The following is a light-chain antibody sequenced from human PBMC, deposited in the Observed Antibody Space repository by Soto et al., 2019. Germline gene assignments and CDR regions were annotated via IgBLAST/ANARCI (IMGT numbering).Light chain of an antibody. V-gene: IGKV1-39*01. CDR1: QSINRF. CDR2: GAS. Sequence: DLQMTQSPSSLSASVGDRVSITCRAGQSINRFLNWYQQKPGKAPKLLIYGASSLQSGVPSRFSGSGSGTDFTLTIRSLQPEDFATYYCQQSYSSPQTFGQGTKVETK. J-gene: IGKJ1*01. CDR3: QQSYSSPQT.